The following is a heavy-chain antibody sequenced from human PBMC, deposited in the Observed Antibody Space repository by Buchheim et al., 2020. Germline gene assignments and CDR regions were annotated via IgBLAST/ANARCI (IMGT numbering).Heavy chain of an antibody. V-gene: IGHV3-48*01. CDR3: ASPITIAVAGIIPSPAYYYYGMDV. Sequence: EVQLVESGGGLVQPGGSLRLSCAASGFTFSSYSMNWVRQAPGKGLEWVSYISSSSSTIYYADSVKGRFTISRDNAKNSLYLQMNSLRAEDTAVYYCASPITIAVAGIIPSPAYYYYGMDVWGQGTT. CDR1: GFTFSSYS. CDR2: ISSSSSTI. J-gene: IGHJ6*02. D-gene: IGHD6-19*01.